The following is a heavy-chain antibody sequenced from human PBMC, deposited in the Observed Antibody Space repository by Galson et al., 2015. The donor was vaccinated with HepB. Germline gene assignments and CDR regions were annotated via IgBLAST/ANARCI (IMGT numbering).Heavy chain of an antibody. CDR1: GFTFSSYS. CDR3: ARGGSGRKGDWYFDL. CDR2: ISSSSSTI. D-gene: IGHD3-10*01. J-gene: IGHJ2*01. V-gene: IGHV3-48*02. Sequence: SLRLSCAASGFTFSSYSMNWVRQAPGKGLEWVSYISSSSSTIYYADSVKGRFTISRDNAKNSLYLQMNSLRDEDTAVYYCARGGSGRKGDWYFDLWGRGTLVTVSS.